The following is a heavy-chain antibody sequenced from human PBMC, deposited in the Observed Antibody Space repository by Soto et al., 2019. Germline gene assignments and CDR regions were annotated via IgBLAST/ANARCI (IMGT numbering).Heavy chain of an antibody. CDR2: IWYDGSNK. CDR3: AKDGEVLGSLYYFDY. V-gene: IGHV3-33*06. J-gene: IGHJ4*02. D-gene: IGHD3-10*01. Sequence: QVQLVESGGGVVQPGRSLRLSCTASGFTFRSYGMHCVRQAPGKGLEWVAVIWYDGSNKYYADSVKGRFTISRDNSKNTLYLQMNSLRAEDTAMYYCAKDGEVLGSLYYFDYWGQGTLVAVSS. CDR1: GFTFRSYG.